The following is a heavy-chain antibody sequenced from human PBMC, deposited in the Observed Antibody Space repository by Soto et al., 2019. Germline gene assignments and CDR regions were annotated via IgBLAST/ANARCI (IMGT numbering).Heavy chain of an antibody. D-gene: IGHD2-21*02. J-gene: IGHJ3*01. CDR1: GYTFTSYD. CDR3: AASVDEPTAVNRRAVFDF. CDR2: MNPNSGNT. V-gene: IGHV1-8*01. Sequence: ASVKVSCKASGYTFTSYDINWVRQATGQGLEWMGWMNPNSGNTGYAQKFQGRVTMTRNTSISTAYMELSSLRSEDTAVYYCAASVDEPTAVNRRAVFDFWGQGTKVPVSS.